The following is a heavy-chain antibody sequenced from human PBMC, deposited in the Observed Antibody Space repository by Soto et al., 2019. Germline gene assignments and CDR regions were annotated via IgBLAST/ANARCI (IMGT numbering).Heavy chain of an antibody. J-gene: IGHJ5*02. D-gene: IGHD3-22*01. CDR1: GFIFSSYG. Sequence: PGGSLRLSCAASGFIFSSYGMHWVRQAPGKGLEWVAGIWYDARGQYYADSVKGRFSIARDNSYNTLYLQMNNLRAEDTAVYHCGRDVDTSGHFSGFAPGGQGTLVTVSS. CDR2: IWYDARGQ. V-gene: IGHV3-33*01. CDR3: GRDVDTSGHFSGFAP.